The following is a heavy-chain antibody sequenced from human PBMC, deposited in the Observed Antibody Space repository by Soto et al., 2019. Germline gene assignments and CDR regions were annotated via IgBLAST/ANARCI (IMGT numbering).Heavy chain of an antibody. V-gene: IGHV4-31*03. CDR2: IYYSGST. CDR1: GGSISSGGYY. CDR3: ARDMRNWFDP. D-gene: IGHD2-2*01. Sequence: SETLSLTCTVSGGSISSGGYYWSWIRQHPGKGLEWIGYIYYSGSTYYNPSLKSRVTISVDTSKNQFSLKLSSVTAADTAVYYCARDMRNWFDPWGQGTLVTVSS. J-gene: IGHJ5*02.